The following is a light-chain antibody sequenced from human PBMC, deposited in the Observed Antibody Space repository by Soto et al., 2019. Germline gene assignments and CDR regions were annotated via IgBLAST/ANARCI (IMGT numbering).Light chain of an antibody. Sequence: DIQMTQSPSSLSASVGDRVTITCQASQDISNYLNWYQQKPGKAPKLLIYDASNLETGVPSRFSGSGSGTDFTFTISSLQPEDIATCYCHQYDNLPLTFGGGTKVDIK. V-gene: IGKV1-33*01. CDR2: DAS. J-gene: IGKJ4*01. CDR3: HQYDNLPLT. CDR1: QDISNY.